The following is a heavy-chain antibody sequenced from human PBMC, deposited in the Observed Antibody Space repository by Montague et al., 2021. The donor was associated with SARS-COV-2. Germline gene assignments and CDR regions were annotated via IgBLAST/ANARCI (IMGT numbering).Heavy chain of an antibody. CDR1: GGSFSSYY. CDR2: INHNGST. Sequence: SETLSLTCAVYGGSFSSYYWSWIRQPPGKGLEWIGEINHNGSTNYNPSLKSRVTISVDTSKNQFSLKLSSVTAADTAVYYCARANGYYFDYWGQGTLVTVSS. CDR3: ARANGYYFDY. V-gene: IGHV4-34*01. D-gene: IGHD2-8*01. J-gene: IGHJ4*02.